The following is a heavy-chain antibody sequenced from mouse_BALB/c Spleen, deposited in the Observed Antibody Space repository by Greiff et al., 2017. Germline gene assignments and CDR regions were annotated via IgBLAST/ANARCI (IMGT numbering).Heavy chain of an antibody. D-gene: IGHD2-12*01. CDR3: ARSKALRPWFAY. CDR2: INPSTGYT. V-gene: IGHV1-7*01. Sequence: QVQLQQSGAELAKPGASVKMSCKASGYTFTSYWMHWVKQRPGQGLEWIGYINPSTGYTEYNQKFKDKATLTAGKSSSTAYMQLSSLTSEDSAVYYCARSKALRPWFAYWGQGTLVTVSA. J-gene: IGHJ3*01. CDR1: GYTFTSYW.